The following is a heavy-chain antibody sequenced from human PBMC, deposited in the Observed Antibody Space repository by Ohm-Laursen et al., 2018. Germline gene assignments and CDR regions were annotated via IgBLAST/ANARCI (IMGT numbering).Heavy chain of an antibody. CDR1: GYTFTSYD. Sequence: SVKVSCKASGYTFTSYDINWVRQATGQGLEWMGWMNPNSGNTGYAQKFQGRVTMTRNTSISTAYMKMSSLRSEDTAVYYCARGYGSGMMSQTDYWGQRTLVTVSS. D-gene: IGHD3-10*01. CDR3: ARGYGSGMMSQTDY. CDR2: MNPNSGNT. J-gene: IGHJ4*02. V-gene: IGHV1-8*01.